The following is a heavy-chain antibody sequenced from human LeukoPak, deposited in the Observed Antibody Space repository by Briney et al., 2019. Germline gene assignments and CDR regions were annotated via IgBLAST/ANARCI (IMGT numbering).Heavy chain of an antibody. V-gene: IGHV4-31*03. Sequence: PSQTLSLTCTVSGGSISSGDYYWSWVRQHPGKGLEWIGYIYYSGSTYYNPSLKSRLSISVGTSENQFSLELSSVTAADTAVYYCARGDRDYLDYWGQGTLVTVSS. CDR1: GGSISSGDYY. CDR3: ARGDRDYLDY. D-gene: IGHD2-21*02. J-gene: IGHJ4*02. CDR2: IYYSGST.